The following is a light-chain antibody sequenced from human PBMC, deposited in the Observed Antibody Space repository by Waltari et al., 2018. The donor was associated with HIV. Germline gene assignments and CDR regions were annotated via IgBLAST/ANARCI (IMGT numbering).Light chain of an antibody. Sequence: QSALTQPPSASGSPGQPVTISSTGTTSAVDGYNYVSWYQQHPGKAPKLMIYEVSKRPSGVPDRFSGSKSGNTASLTVSGLQAEDEADYYCSSYAGSNNLVFGGGTKLTVL. V-gene: IGLV2-8*01. J-gene: IGLJ3*02. CDR2: EVS. CDR1: TSAVDGYNY. CDR3: SSYAGSNNLV.